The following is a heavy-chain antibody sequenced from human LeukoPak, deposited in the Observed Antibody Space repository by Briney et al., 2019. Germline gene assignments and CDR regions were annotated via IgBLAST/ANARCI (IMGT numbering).Heavy chain of an antibody. CDR3: ARDGARGIVVVITHFDY. J-gene: IGHJ4*02. CDR1: GFTFVDYG. V-gene: IGHV3-20*04. CDR2: IYWNGGST. Sequence: PGGSLRLSCAASGFTFVDYGMSWVRQAPGKGVEWVSGIYWNGGSTGYADSVKGRFTSSRDNAKNSLYLQMNSLRAEDTALYYCARDGARGIVVVITHFDYWGQGTLVTVSS. D-gene: IGHD3-22*01.